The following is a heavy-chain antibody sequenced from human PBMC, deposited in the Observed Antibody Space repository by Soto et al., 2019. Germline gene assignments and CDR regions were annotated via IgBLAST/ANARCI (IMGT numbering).Heavy chain of an antibody. CDR2: ISAYNGNT. CDR1: GYTFTSYG. D-gene: IGHD3-10*01. J-gene: IGHJ6*02. CDR3: ARDNEDYYGSGSYAANYYYGMDV. Sequence: ASVKVSCKASGYTFTSYGISWVRQTNRQGLEWMGWISAYNGNTNYAQKLQGRVTMTTDTSTSTAYMELRSLRSDDTAVYYCARDNEDYYGSGSYAANYYYGMDVWGQGTTVTVSS. V-gene: IGHV1-18*01.